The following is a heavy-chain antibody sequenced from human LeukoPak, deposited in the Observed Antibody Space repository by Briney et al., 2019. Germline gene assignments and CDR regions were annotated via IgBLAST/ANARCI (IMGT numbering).Heavy chain of an antibody. CDR1: GYTFTSYG. CDR3: ARDNPYYGDYFDY. D-gene: IGHD4-17*01. V-gene: IGHV1-18*01. CDR2: ISAYNGNT. Sequence: AASVKVSCXASGYTFTSYGISWVRQAPGQGLEWMGWISAYNGNTNSAQKLQGRVTMTADTSTSTAYMELRSLRSDDTAVYYCARDNPYYGDYFDYWGQGTLVTVSS. J-gene: IGHJ4*02.